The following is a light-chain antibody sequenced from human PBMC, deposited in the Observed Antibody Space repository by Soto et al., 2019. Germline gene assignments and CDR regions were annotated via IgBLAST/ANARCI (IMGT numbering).Light chain of an antibody. CDR3: QQYDSYPWT. V-gene: IGKV1-5*03. CDR1: QSISPW. J-gene: IGKJ1*01. CDR2: KAS. Sequence: DIQMTQSPSTLSASVGDRVTITCRASQSISPWLAWYQQKPGKPPNLLIYKASSLESGVPSRFSDSGSGTEFTLTISSLQPDDFATYYCQQYDSYPWTFGQGTKLEIK.